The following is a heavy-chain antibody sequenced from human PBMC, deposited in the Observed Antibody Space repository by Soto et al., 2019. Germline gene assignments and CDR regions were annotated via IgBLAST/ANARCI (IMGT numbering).Heavy chain of an antibody. V-gene: IGHV3-30*18. Sequence: GGSLRLSCAASGFTFSSYGMHWVRQAPGKGLEWVAVISYDGSNRYYADSVKGRFTISRDNSKNTLYLQMNSLRAEDTAVYYCAKVDGDFAPWGQGTLVTVSS. J-gene: IGHJ5*02. CDR2: ISYDGSNR. CDR3: AKVDGDFAP. CDR1: GFTFSSYG. D-gene: IGHD3-10*01.